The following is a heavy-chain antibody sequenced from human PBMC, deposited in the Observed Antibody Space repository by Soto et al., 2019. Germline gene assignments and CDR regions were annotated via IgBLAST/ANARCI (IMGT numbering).Heavy chain of an antibody. Sequence: QVQLQESGPGLVKPSETLSLTCTVSGGSISSYYGSWIRQPPGKGLEWIGYIYYSGSTNYNPSLKSRVTISVDTSKNQFSLKLSSVTAADTAVYYCARDKMGWLQVGDYYYGMDVWGQGTTVTVSS. CDR1: GGSISSYY. CDR2: IYYSGST. V-gene: IGHV4-59*01. J-gene: IGHJ6*02. CDR3: ARDKMGWLQVGDYYYGMDV. D-gene: IGHD5-12*01.